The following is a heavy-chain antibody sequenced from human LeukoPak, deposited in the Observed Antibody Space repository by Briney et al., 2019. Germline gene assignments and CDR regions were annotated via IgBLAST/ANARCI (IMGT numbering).Heavy chain of an antibody. CDR1: GYIFTGYY. D-gene: IGHD3-22*01. J-gene: IGHJ4*02. Sequence: ASVKVSCKASGYIFTGYYMHWVRQAPGQGLEWMGWINPNSGGTNYAQKFQGRVTMTRDTSISTAYMELSRLRSDDTAVYYCARAKNGDGTTYYYDSSGYSPPDYWGQGTLVTVSS. CDR2: INPNSGGT. V-gene: IGHV1-2*02. CDR3: ARAKNGDGTTYYYDSSGYSPPDY.